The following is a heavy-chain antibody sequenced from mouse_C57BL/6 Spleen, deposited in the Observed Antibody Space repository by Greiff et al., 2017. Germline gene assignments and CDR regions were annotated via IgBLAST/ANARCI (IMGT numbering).Heavy chain of an antibody. J-gene: IGHJ2*01. CDR1: GFTFSSYA. CDR3: ARGYDGYPYYFDY. Sequence: EVKVEESGGGLVKPGGSLKLSCAASGFTFSSYAMSWVRQTPEKRLEWVATISDGGSYTYYPDNVKGRLPISRDNAKNNLYLQMSHLKSEDTAMYYCARGYDGYPYYFDYWGQGTTLTVSS. CDR2: ISDGGSYT. V-gene: IGHV5-4*03. D-gene: IGHD2-3*01.